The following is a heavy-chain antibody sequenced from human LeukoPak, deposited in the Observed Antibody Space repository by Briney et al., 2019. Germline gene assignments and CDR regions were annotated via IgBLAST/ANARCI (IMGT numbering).Heavy chain of an antibody. J-gene: IGHJ3*02. CDR2: INHSGST. CDR1: GGSFSGYY. D-gene: IGHD3-22*01. CDR3: ARGRSYYDSSGYYTGAAFDI. V-gene: IGHV4-34*01. Sequence: PSETLSLTCADYGGSFSGYYWSWIRQPPGKGLEWIGEINHSGSTNYNPSLKSRVTISVDTSKNQFSLKLSSVTAADTAVYYCARGRSYYDSSGYYTGAAFDIWGQGTMVTVSS.